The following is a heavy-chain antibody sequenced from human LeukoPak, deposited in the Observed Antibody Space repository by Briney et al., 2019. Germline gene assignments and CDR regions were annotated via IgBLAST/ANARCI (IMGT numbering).Heavy chain of an antibody. D-gene: IGHD4-11*01. Sequence: PGRSLRLSCAASGFTFSSYSMNWVRQAPGKGLEWVSSISSSSSYIYYADSVKGRFTISRDNAKNSLYLQMNSLRAEDTAVYYCAREMTTGDNFDYWGQGTLVTVSS. CDR3: AREMTTGDNFDY. CDR1: GFTFSSYS. V-gene: IGHV3-21*01. CDR2: ISSSSSYI. J-gene: IGHJ4*02.